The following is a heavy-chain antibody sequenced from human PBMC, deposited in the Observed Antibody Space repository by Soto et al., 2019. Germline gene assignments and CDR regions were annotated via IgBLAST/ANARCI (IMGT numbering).Heavy chain of an antibody. CDR1: GYNFMPYG. V-gene: IGHV1-18*04. D-gene: IGHD1-1*01. Sequence: ASVKVSCKASGYNFMPYGVNWVRQAPGQGLEWMGWISPWKGNTNYAQSFQGRVTMTTDTSTSTAYMELRSLTSDDTAVYYCARHLDPSGSYYSDYWGPGTMVTVYS. J-gene: IGHJ4*02. CDR2: ISPWKGNT. CDR3: ARHLDPSGSYYSDY.